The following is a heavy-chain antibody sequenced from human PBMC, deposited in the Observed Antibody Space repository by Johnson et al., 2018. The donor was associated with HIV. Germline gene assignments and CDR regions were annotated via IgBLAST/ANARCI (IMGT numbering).Heavy chain of an antibody. V-gene: IGHV3-30*02. CDR1: GFTFSTHG. CDR3: AKLSGTYSLFDPFDI. D-gene: IGHD1-26*01. J-gene: IGHJ3*02. CDR2: IGYDGSNK. Sequence: VQLVESGGGVVQPGGSLRLSCAASGFTFSTHGMNWVRQAPGRGLEWVAFIGYDGSNKYYAYSVKSRFTISRDNFKNTLSLQMNSLSTEDTAVYFCAKLSGTYSLFDPFDIWGQGSMVTVSS.